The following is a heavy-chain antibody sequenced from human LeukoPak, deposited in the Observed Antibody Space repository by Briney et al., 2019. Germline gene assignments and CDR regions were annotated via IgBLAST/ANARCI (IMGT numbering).Heavy chain of an antibody. J-gene: IGHJ6*02. Sequence: ASVKVSCKAFGYTFTGYYMHWVRQAPGQGLEWMGWINPNSGGTNYAQKFQGWVTMTRDTSISTAYMELSRLRSDDTAVYYCAREGTGIANPLYYGMDVWGQGTTVTVSS. CDR1: GYTFTGYY. CDR2: INPNSGGT. CDR3: AREGTGIANPLYYGMDV. D-gene: IGHD6-13*01. V-gene: IGHV1-2*04.